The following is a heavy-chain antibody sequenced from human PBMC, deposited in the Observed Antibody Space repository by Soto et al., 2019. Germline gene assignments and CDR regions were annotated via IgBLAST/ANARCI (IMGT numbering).Heavy chain of an antibody. D-gene: IGHD3-10*01. CDR1: GGTFSSYT. Sequence: SVKVSCKASGGTFSSYTISWVRQAPGQGLEWMGRIIPILGIANYAQKFQGRVTITADKSTSTAYMELSSLRSEDTAVYYCARVIYYGSGSYYNSVYYFDYWGQGTLVTV. V-gene: IGHV1-69*02. CDR2: IIPILGIA. J-gene: IGHJ4*02. CDR3: ARVIYYGSGSYYNSVYYFDY.